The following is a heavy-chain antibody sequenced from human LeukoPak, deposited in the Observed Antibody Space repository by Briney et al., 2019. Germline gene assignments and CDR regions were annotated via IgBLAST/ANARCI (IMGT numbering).Heavy chain of an antibody. CDR3: ASVGPYYGSGSIDY. CDR2: IYYSGST. V-gene: IGHV4-59*01. D-gene: IGHD3-10*01. J-gene: IGHJ4*02. Sequence: SETLSLTCTVSGGSISSYHWSWIRQPPGKGLEWIGYIYYSGSTNYNPSLKSRVTISVDTSKNQFSLKLSSVTAADTAVYYCASVGPYYGSGSIDYWGQGTLVTVSS. CDR1: GGSISSYH.